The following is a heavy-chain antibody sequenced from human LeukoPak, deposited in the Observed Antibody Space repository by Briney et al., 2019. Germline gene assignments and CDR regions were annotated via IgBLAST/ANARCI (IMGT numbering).Heavy chain of an antibody. CDR3: ARERIGAFDI. CDR2: IYHCGST. CDR1: GGSISSGGYS. J-gene: IGHJ3*02. V-gene: IGHV4-30-2*01. D-gene: IGHD2/OR15-2a*01. Sequence: SQTLSLTCAVSGGSISSGGYSWSWIRQPPGKGLEWIGYIYHCGSTYYNPSLKSRVTISVDRSKNQFSLKLSSVTAADTAVYYCARERIGAFDIWGQGTMVTVSS.